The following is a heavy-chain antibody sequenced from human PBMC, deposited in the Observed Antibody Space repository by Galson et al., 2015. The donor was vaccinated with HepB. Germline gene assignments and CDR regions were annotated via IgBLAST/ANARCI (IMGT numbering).Heavy chain of an antibody. Sequence: SLRLSCAASGFTFSSYSMNWVRQAPGKGLEWVSYISSSSSTIYYADSVKGRFTISRDNAKNSLYLQMNSLRAEDTAVYYCATSDWLLHHYYYYYGMDVWGQGTTVTVSS. CDR2: ISSSSSTI. V-gene: IGHV3-48*01. D-gene: IGHD3/OR15-3a*01. J-gene: IGHJ6*02. CDR1: GFTFSSYS. CDR3: ATSDWLLHHYYYYYGMDV.